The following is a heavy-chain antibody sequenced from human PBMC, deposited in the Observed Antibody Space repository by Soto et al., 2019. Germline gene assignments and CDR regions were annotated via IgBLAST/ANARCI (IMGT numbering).Heavy chain of an antibody. D-gene: IGHD3-22*01. V-gene: IGHV4-30-2*01. Sequence: SETLSLTCAVSGGSISSGDYSWSWIRQPPGRVLEWIGYIYQSGSTYYNPSLKSRVTISVDRSKNQFSLKVTSVTAADTAVYYCARVRDSGYFDSSGYYYFDYWGQGTPVTVSS. J-gene: IGHJ4*02. CDR3: ARVRDSGYFDSSGYYYFDY. CDR2: IYQSGST. CDR1: GGSISSGDYS.